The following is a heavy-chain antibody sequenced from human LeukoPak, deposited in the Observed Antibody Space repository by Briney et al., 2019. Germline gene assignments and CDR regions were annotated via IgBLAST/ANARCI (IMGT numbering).Heavy chain of an antibody. D-gene: IGHD5-18*01. CDR3: ARGPIQQWLYNGMDV. Sequence: GRSLRLPCTASEFTFSDHAMSWVRQAPGKGLEWVGFIRSRAYGGTTEYAPAVKGRFLISRDDSKSIAYLHMNSLKTEDTAVYYCARGPIQQWLYNGMDVWGQGTTVSVSS. J-gene: IGHJ6*02. CDR2: IRSRAYGGTT. V-gene: IGHV3-49*04. CDR1: EFTFSDHA.